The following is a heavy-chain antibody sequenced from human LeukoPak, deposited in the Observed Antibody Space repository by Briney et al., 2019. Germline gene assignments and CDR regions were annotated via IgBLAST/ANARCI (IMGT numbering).Heavy chain of an antibody. CDR1: GFTFSSYA. CDR3: ANRNKIQLWLYSGYFDY. D-gene: IGHD5-18*01. V-gene: IGHV3-23*01. Sequence: PGGSLRLSCAASGFTFSSYAMSWVRQAPGKGLEWVSDISGSGGSTYYADSVKGRFTISRDNSKNTLYMKMNSLRAEDTAVYYCANRNKIQLWLYSGYFDYWGQGTLVTVSS. J-gene: IGHJ4*02. CDR2: ISGSGGST.